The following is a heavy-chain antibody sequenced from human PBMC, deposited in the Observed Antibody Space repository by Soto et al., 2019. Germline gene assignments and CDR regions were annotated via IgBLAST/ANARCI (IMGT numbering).Heavy chain of an antibody. CDR3: AKGEDVWLRGDFDF. CDR2: INWNSGDI. D-gene: IGHD3-16*01. J-gene: IGHJ4*02. CDR1: GFPFDDFA. V-gene: IGHV3-9*01. Sequence: EVQLVESGGGLVQPGRSLRLSCEATGFPFDDFALYWVRQAPGKGLEWVSGINWNSGDIAYANSVRGRFTISRDAAKKNLKLQMNKLIPEDPAFYYCAKGEDVWLRGDFDFWSQGTLVSVSS.